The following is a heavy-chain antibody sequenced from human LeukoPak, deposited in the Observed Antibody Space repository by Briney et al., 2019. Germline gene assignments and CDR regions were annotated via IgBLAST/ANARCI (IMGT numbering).Heavy chain of an antibody. Sequence: HSGGSLRLSCAASEFTFSNYARSWVRQAPGKGLDWVSAISGSGGDTYYADSVKGRFTISRDNSKNTLYLQMNSLRAEDTAVYYCAKDRSYTNNRGHVDYAYDCWGHGTTVS. CDR1: EFTFSNYA. D-gene: IGHD4/OR15-4a*01. CDR3: AKDRSYTNNRGHVDYAYDC. CDR2: ISGSGGDT. V-gene: IGHV3-23*01. J-gene: IGHJ6*01.